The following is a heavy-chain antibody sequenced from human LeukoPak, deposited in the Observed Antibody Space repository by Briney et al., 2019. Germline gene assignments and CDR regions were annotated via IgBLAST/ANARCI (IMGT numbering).Heavy chain of an antibody. D-gene: IGHD3-22*01. V-gene: IGHV4-59*01. CDR1: GGSISSYY. CDR2: IYYSGST. CDR3: AGASYDSSGVH. J-gene: IGHJ4*02. Sequence: SETLSLTCTVSGGSISSYYWSWIRQPPGKGLEWIGYIYYSGSTNYNPSLKSRVTISVDTSKNQFSLKLTSVTAADTAVYYCAGASYDSSGVHWGQGTLVTVSS.